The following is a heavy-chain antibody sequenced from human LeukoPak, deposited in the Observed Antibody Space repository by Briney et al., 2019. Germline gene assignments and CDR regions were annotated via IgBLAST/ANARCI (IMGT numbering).Heavy chain of an antibody. J-gene: IGHJ4*02. D-gene: IGHD5-18*01. Sequence: SVKVSCKASGGTFSSYAISWVRQAPGQGLEWMGGIIPIFGTANYAQKFQGRVTITADESTSTAYMELSSLRSEDTAVYYCARGSDTAMVTTYFDYWGQGTLVTVSS. CDR3: ARGSDTAMVTTYFDY. CDR2: IIPIFGTA. V-gene: IGHV1-69*01. CDR1: GGTFSSYA.